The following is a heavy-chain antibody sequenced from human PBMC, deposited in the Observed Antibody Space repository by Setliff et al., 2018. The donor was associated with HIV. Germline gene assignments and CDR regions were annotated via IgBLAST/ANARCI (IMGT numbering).Heavy chain of an antibody. CDR3: ARDFCGSSCSSGYGYFDH. Sequence: GGSLRLSCAASGFAFRNYIFHWVRQAPGKGLEWVAIISSDGSDKNYADSVKGRFTVSRDNSKNTLYLEMNSLRADDTAVYYCARDFCGSSCSSGYGYFDHWGQGTLVTVSS. J-gene: IGHJ4*02. CDR2: ISSDGSDK. CDR1: GFAFRNYI. V-gene: IGHV3-30*07. D-gene: IGHD2-15*01.